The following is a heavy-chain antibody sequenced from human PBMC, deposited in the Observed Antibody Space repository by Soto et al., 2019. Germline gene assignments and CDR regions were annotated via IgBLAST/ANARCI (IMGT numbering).Heavy chain of an antibody. CDR2: IYHSGST. D-gene: IGHD1-26*01. V-gene: IGHV4-30-2*01. J-gene: IGHJ5*02. Sequence: TSETLSLTCAVSGGSISSGGYSWSWIRQPPGKGLEWIGYIYHSGSTYYNPSLKSRVTISVDRSKNQFSLKLSSVTAADTAVYYCARGGVNWFDPWGQGTLVTVSS. CDR1: GGSISSGGYS. CDR3: ARGGVNWFDP.